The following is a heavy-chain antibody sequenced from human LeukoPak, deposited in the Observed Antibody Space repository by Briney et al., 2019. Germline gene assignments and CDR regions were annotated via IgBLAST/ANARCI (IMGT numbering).Heavy chain of an antibody. V-gene: IGHV3-66*01. CDR3: AKGGSCYYGSGSLGGMDV. Sequence: GGSLRLSCAASGFTVSSNYMSWVRQAPGKGLEWVSVIYSGGSAYYADSVKGRFTISRDNSNNTLYLQMNSLRAEDTAVYYCAKGGSCYYGSGSLGGMDVLGQGTTVTVSS. CDR2: IYSGGSA. D-gene: IGHD3-10*01. J-gene: IGHJ6*02. CDR1: GFTVSSNY.